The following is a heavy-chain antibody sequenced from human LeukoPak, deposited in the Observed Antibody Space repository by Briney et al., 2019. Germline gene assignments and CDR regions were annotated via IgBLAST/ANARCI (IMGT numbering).Heavy chain of an antibody. CDR1: GFTFSDHY. CDR3: ARDGATSGYYTFFDY. Sequence: GGSLRLSCAASGFTFSDHYMGWIRQAPGKGLEWVSYITHTGTTVYYADSVKGRFTISRDNPKNSLFLQMNSLRADDTALYYCARDGATSGYYTFFDYWGQGTLVTVSS. CDR2: ITHTGTTV. J-gene: IGHJ4*02. V-gene: IGHV3-11*01. D-gene: IGHD3-22*01.